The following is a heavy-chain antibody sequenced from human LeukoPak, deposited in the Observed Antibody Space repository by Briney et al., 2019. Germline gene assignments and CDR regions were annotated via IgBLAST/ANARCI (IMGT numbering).Heavy chain of an antibody. CDR2: INPSGGST. CDR3: ARDLGTTRADYYYGMDV. J-gene: IGHJ6*02. V-gene: IGHV1-46*01. CDR1: GYTFTSYY. D-gene: IGHD1-1*01. Sequence: ASVKVSCKASGYTFTSYYMHWVRQAPGQGLEWMGIINPSGGSTSYAQKFQGRVTMTRDTSTSTAYMELSSLRSEDTAVYYCARDLGTTRADYYYGMDVWGQGTTVTVSS.